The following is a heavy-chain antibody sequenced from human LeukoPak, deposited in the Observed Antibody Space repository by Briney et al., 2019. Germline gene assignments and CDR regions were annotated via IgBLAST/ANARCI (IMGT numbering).Heavy chain of an antibody. Sequence: GGSLRLSCAVSGFSVSNNYMNWVHQAPGKGLEWVSLIYSRGGTSYADSVEGRFTISRDSSKNTLFLQMNSLRVEDTAVYYCARDPPGIAASGTYYWGQGTLVTVFS. CDR2: IYSRGGT. D-gene: IGHD6-13*01. J-gene: IGHJ4*02. CDR1: GFSVSNNY. CDR3: ARDPPGIAASGTYY. V-gene: IGHV3-53*01.